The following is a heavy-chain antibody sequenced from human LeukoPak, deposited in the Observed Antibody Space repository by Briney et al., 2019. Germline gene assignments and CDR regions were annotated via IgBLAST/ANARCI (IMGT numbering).Heavy chain of an antibody. D-gene: IGHD5-18*01. CDR1: GGSISSSSYY. J-gene: IGHJ4*02. V-gene: IGHV4-39*07. CDR2: IYYSGSA. CDR3: ARDRMGTVMVPIDY. Sequence: ASETLSLTCTVSGGSISSSSYYWGWIRQPPGKGLEWSGSIYYSGSAYYNPSLKSRVTISVDTSKNQFSLKLRSVTAADTAVYYCARDRMGTVMVPIDYWGQGTLVTVSS.